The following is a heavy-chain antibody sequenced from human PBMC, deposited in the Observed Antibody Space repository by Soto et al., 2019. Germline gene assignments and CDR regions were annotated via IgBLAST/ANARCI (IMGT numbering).Heavy chain of an antibody. CDR1: GGTFSSYA. CDR3: AREYGSGGGYYYYGMDV. J-gene: IGHJ6*02. V-gene: IGHV1-69*06. Sequence: QVQLVQSGAEVKKPGSSVKVSCKASGGTFSSYAISWVRQAPGQGLEWMGGIIPIFGTANYAQKFQGRVTITAEKSTSTAYRELSSLRSEDTAVYYCAREYGSGGGYYYYGMDVWGQGTTVTVSS. D-gene: IGHD3-10*01. CDR2: IIPIFGTA.